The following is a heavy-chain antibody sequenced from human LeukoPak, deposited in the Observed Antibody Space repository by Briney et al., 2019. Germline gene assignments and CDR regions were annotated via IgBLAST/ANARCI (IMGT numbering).Heavy chain of an antibody. CDR3: ARDPYSSSMGYYHGMDV. J-gene: IGHJ6*02. V-gene: IGHV1-69*04. D-gene: IGHD6-6*01. CDR2: IIPIFGIA. Sequence: ASVKVSCKASGGTFSSYAISWVRQAPGQGLEWMGRIIPIFGIANYAQKFQGRVTITADKSTSTACMELSSLRPEDTAVYYCARDPYSSSMGYYHGMDVWGQGTTVTVSS. CDR1: GGTFSSYA.